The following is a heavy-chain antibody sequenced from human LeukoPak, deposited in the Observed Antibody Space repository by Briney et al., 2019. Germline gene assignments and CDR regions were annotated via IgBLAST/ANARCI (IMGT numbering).Heavy chain of an antibody. J-gene: IGHJ4*02. V-gene: IGHV4-34*01. CDR1: GGSFSGYY. CDR2: INHSGST. CDR3: ARSSGSYYFDH. Sequence: PSETLSLTWAVYGGSFSGYYWSWIRQPPGKGLEWIGEINHSGSTNYNPSLKSRVTISVDTSKNQFSLKLSSVTAADTAVYYCARSSGSYYFDHWGQGTLVTVSS. D-gene: IGHD1-26*01.